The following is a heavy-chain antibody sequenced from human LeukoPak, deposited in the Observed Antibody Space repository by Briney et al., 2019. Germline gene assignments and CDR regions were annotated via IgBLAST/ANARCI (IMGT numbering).Heavy chain of an antibody. CDR2: INPNSGGT. J-gene: IGHJ4*02. CDR3: ARDMVGATPFDY. Sequence: ASVKVSCKASGYTFTGYYMHWVRQPPGQGLEWMGWINPNSGGTNSAQKFQGRVTMTRDTSISTAYMELSSLRSDDTAVYFCARDMVGATPFDYWGQGTLVTVSS. D-gene: IGHD1-26*01. CDR1: GYTFTGYY. V-gene: IGHV1-2*02.